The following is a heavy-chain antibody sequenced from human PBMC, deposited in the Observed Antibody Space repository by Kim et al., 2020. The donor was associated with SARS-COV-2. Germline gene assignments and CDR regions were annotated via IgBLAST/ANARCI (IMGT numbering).Heavy chain of an antibody. Sequence: ASVKVSCKASGYTFTSYAMNWVRQAPGQGPEWMGWINTNTGNPTYAQGFTGRFVFSLDTSVSTAYLQISSLKAEDTAVYYCASTFWSGYTSWFDPWGQGTLGTVSS. CDR2: INTNTGNP. CDR3: ASTFWSGYTSWFDP. J-gene: IGHJ5*02. D-gene: IGHD3-3*01. V-gene: IGHV7-4-1*02. CDR1: GYTFTSYA.